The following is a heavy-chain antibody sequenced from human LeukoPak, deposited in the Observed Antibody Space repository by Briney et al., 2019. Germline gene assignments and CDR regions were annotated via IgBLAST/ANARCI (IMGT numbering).Heavy chain of an antibody. D-gene: IGHD3-9*01. CDR1: GGSISSYY. CDR2: IYYSGST. CDR3: ARVIANDILTGYFYYYYMDV. V-gene: IGHV4-59*01. J-gene: IGHJ6*03. Sequence: SETLSLTCTVSGGSISSYYWSWIRQPPGKGLEWIGYIYYSGSTNYNPSLKSRVTISVDTSKNQFSLKLSSVTAPDTAVYYCARVIANDILTGYFYYYYMDVWGKGTTVTVSS.